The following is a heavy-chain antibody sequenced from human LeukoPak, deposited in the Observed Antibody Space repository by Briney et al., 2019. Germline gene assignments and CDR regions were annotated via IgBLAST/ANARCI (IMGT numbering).Heavy chain of an antibody. CDR2: ISPSGGGT. V-gene: IGHV3-23*01. Sequence: GGSLRLSCAASGFTFSSYGMNWVRQAPGKGLEWISGISPSGGGTYYADSVKGRFTISRDNSKNTLYLQMNSLRAEDTAVYYCTSFDIWGQGTMVTVSS. CDR1: GFTFSSYG. CDR3: TSFDI. J-gene: IGHJ3*02.